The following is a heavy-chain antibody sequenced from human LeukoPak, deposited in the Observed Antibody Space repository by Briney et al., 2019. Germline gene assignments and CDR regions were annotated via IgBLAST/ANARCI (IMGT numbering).Heavy chain of an antibody. D-gene: IGHD4-17*01. Sequence: GGSLRLSCAAPGFTFSSNYMSWVRQAPGKGLEWGSVIYSGGSTYYADCVKGRFTISRDNSKNTLYLQMNSLRAEDTAVYYCARLAVTTGYWGQGTLVTVSS. CDR1: GFTFSSNY. CDR3: ARLAVTTGY. J-gene: IGHJ4*02. CDR2: IYSGGST. V-gene: IGHV3-66*01.